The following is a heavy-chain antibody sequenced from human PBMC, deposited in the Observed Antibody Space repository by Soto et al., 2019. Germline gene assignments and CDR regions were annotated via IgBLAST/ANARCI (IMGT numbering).Heavy chain of an antibody. V-gene: IGHV3-33*01. D-gene: IGHD5-12*01. J-gene: IGHJ4*02. CDR2: IWYDGSNK. Sequence: QVQLVESGGGVVQPGRSLRLSCAASGFTFSSYGMHWVRQAPGKGLEWVAVIWYDGSNKYYADSVKGRFTISRDNSKNTLYLQMNSLRAEDTAVYYCARVRTRGYSGYDSYFDYWGQGTLVTVSS. CDR3: ARVRTRGYSGYDSYFDY. CDR1: GFTFSSYG.